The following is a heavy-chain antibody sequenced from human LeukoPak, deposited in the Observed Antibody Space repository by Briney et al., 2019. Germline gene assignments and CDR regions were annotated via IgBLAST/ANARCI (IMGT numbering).Heavy chain of an antibody. D-gene: IGHD6-13*01. Sequence: ASVKVSCKASGYTFTSFDINWVRQATGQGLEWMGWMNPNSGNTGYAQKFQGRVTMTRNTSISTAYMELSSLRSEDTAVYYCARCFSTSWYCYFDFWGQGTLVTVSS. J-gene: IGHJ4*02. CDR3: ARCFSTSWYCYFDF. V-gene: IGHV1-8*01. CDR2: MNPNSGNT. CDR1: GYTFTSFD.